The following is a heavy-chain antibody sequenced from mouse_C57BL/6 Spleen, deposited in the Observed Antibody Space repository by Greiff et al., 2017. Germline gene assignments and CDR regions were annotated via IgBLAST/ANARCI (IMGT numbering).Heavy chain of an antibody. V-gene: IGHV1-55*01. CDR2: IYPGSGST. J-gene: IGHJ2*01. CDR1: GYTFTSYW. D-gene: IGHD1-1*01. Sequence: QVQLQQPGAELVKPGASVKMSCKASGYTFTSYWITWVKQRPGQGLEWIGDIYPGSGSTTYNEKFKSKATLTVDTSSSTAYMQLSSLTSEDSAVYYGARYITTGVATNCDYWGQGTTLTVSS. CDR3: ARYITTGVATNCDY.